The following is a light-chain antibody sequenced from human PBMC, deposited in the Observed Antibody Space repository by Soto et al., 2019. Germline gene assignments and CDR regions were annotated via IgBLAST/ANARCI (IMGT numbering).Light chain of an antibody. CDR3: QQRSNWPT. CDR2: DAS. Sequence: ELVMTQSPATLSVSPGQGATLSCRASQPISRNLAWYQQKPGQAPRLLIYDASKRATGVPARFSGSGSGTDFTLTISSLEPDDFAIYYCQQRSNWPTFGQGTRLEIK. CDR1: QPISRN. V-gene: IGKV3-11*01. J-gene: IGKJ5*01.